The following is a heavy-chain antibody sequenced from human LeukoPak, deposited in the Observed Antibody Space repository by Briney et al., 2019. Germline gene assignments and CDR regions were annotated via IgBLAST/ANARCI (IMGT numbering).Heavy chain of an antibody. CDR2: INPNSVGT. V-gene: IGHV1-2*02. CDR1: GYTFTGYY. J-gene: IGHJ4*02. CDR3: AREAGGCSWMD. Sequence: ASVKVSCKASGYTFTGYYMHWVRQAPGQGLEWMGWINPNSVGTNYAQKFQGRVTMTRDTSISTAYMELSRLRSDDTAVYYCAREAGGCSWMDWGQGTLVTVSS. D-gene: IGHD6-13*01.